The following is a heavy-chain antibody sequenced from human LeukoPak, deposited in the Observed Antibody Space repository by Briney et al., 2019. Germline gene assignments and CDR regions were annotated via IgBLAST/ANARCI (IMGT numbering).Heavy chain of an antibody. Sequence: SETLSLTCTVSGGSISSYYWSWIRQPAGKGLVWIGRIYTSGSTNYNPSLKSRVTMSVDTSKNQFSLKLSSVTAADTAVYYCAREYDFWSGYENWFDPWGQGTLVTVSS. J-gene: IGHJ5*02. CDR2: IYTSGST. V-gene: IGHV4-4*07. D-gene: IGHD3-3*01. CDR3: AREYDFWSGYENWFDP. CDR1: GGSISSYY.